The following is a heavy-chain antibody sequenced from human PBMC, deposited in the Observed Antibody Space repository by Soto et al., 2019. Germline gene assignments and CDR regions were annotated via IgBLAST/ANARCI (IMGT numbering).Heavy chain of an antibody. J-gene: IGHJ4*02. CDR2: IYHSGST. V-gene: IGHV4-30-2*03. CDR1: GGSISSGGYS. Sequence: PSETLSLTCAVSGGSISSGGYSWSWIRQPPGKGLEWIGYIYHSGSTYYNPSLKSRVTISVDTSKNQFSLKLSSVTAADTAVYYCAGTIESLRYFGRGGYYFDYWGQGTLVTVSS. D-gene: IGHD3-9*01. CDR3: AGTIESLRYFGRGGYYFDY.